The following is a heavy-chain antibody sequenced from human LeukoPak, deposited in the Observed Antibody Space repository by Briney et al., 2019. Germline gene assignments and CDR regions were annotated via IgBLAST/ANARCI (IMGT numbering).Heavy chain of an antibody. CDR3: AELGITMIGGV. V-gene: IGHV3-21*01. Sequence: GGSLRLSCAASRFTFSSYSMNWVRQAPGKGLKWVSSISSSGSYIYYADSVKGRFTISRDNAKNSLYLQMNSLRAEDTAVYYCAELGITMIGGVWGKGTTVTISS. J-gene: IGHJ6*04. D-gene: IGHD3-10*02. CDR1: RFTFSSYS. CDR2: ISSSGSYI.